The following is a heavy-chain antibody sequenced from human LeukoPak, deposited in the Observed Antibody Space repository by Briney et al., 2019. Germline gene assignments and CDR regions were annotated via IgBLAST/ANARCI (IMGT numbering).Heavy chain of an antibody. Sequence: GGSLRLSCAASGFTFSSYWMHWVRHAPGKGLVWVSRINSDGSSTSYADSVKGRFTISRDNAKNTLYLQMNSLRAEDTAVYYCARDPSPAYGDYVHYYYGMDVWGQGTTVTVSS. CDR3: ARDPSPAYGDYVHYYYGMDV. J-gene: IGHJ6*02. CDR2: INSDGSST. V-gene: IGHV3-74*01. D-gene: IGHD4-17*01. CDR1: GFTFSSYW.